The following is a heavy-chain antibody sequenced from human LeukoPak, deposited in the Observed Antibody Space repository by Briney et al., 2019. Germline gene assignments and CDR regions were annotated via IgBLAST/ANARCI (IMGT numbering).Heavy chain of an antibody. V-gene: IGHV1-3*01. J-gene: IGHJ4*02. CDR3: VRGVVGATLRILPDY. D-gene: IGHD1-26*01. CDR2: INAGNGNT. Sequence: GASVKVSCKASGYTFTSYAMHWVRQAPGQRLEWMGWINAGNGNTKYSQKFQGRVTITRDTSASTAYMELSSLRSEDTAVYYCVRGVVGATLRILPDYWGQGTLVTVSS. CDR1: GYTFTSYA.